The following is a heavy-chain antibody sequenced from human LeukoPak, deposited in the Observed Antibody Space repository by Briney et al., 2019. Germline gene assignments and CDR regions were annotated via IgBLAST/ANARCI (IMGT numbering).Heavy chain of an antibody. D-gene: IGHD4-17*01. CDR2: IRYDGSNK. Sequence: GGSLRLSCAASGFTFSSYGMHWVRQAPGKGLEWVAFIRYDGSNKYYADSVKGRFTISRDNSKNTLYLQMNSLRAEDTAVYYCAKGHDYGDYVNEFLDYWGQGTLVTVSS. V-gene: IGHV3-30*02. CDR1: GFTFSSYG. J-gene: IGHJ4*02. CDR3: AKGHDYGDYVNEFLDY.